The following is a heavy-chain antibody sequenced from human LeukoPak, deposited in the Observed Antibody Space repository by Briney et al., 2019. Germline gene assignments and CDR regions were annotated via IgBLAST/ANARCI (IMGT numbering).Heavy chain of an antibody. D-gene: IGHD6-19*01. CDR1: GFIFSSYS. CDR2: ISTSSSYK. CDR3: ASNYSSGTYYFDY. V-gene: IGHV3-21*01. J-gene: IGHJ4*02. Sequence: GGSLRLSCAASGFIFSSYSMNWVRQAPGKGLEWVSCISTSSSYKYYADSVMGRFTISRDNAKNSLYLQMNSLRAEDTAVYYCASNYSSGTYYFDYWGQGTLVTVSS.